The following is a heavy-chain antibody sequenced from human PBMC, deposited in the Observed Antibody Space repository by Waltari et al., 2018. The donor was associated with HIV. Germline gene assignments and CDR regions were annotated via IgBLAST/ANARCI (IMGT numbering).Heavy chain of an antibody. Sequence: QVQLVQSGAEMKKRGASVKVSCKPSGYSFIAYYLPWVRQAPGQGLEWMGRINPNKADTNYAQKFQGRVTMTRVTSLTSVYMELIRLRPDDTAVYYCARVALPAAIHYGMDAWGQGTTVTVSS. CDR2: INPNKADT. CDR1: GYSFIAYY. J-gene: IGHJ6*02. CDR3: ARVALPAAIHYGMDA. D-gene: IGHD2-2*01. V-gene: IGHV1-2*06.